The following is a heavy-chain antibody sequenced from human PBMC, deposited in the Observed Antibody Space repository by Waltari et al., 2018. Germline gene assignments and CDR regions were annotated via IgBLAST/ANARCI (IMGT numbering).Heavy chain of an antibody. CDR3: VRHARTTSGGKHFDH. V-gene: IGHV4-39*01. D-gene: IGHD2-15*01. J-gene: IGHJ4*02. CDR1: GDSISSSSYY. Sequence: QSQLQESGPGLVKASETLSLTCTVSGDSISSSSYYWGWVRQPPGKGLEWIGNMYYSGSTYYNPSLKSRVTISGDTSKSQFSLKLSSVTAADTSMYYCVRHARTTSGGKHFDHWGQGMLVTVSP. CDR2: MYYSGST.